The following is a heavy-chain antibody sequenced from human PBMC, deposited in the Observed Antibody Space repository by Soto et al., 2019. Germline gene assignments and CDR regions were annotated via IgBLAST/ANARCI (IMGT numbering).Heavy chain of an antibody. J-gene: IGHJ4*02. Sequence: GGSLRLSCAASGFTFSSYAMSWVRQAPGKGLEWVSAISGSGGSTYYADSVKGRFTISRDNSKNTLYLQMNSLRAEDTAVYYCAKDPSLIPSGYYDFWSGYSNPFDYWGQGTLVTVSS. CDR1: GFTFSSYA. V-gene: IGHV3-23*01. CDR2: ISGSGGST. CDR3: AKDPSLIPSGYYDFWSGYSNPFDY. D-gene: IGHD3-3*01.